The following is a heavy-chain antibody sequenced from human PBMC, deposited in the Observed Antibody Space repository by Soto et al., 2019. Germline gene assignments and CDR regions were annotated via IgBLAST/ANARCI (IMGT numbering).Heavy chain of an antibody. CDR3: ARASEYVWGSYPKSPFFDP. J-gene: IGHJ5*02. CDR2: IWYDGSNK. D-gene: IGHD3-16*01. Sequence: GGSLRLSCAASGFTFSSYGMHWVRQAPGKGLEWVAVIWYDGSNKYYADSVKGRFTISRDNSKNTLYLQMNSLRAEDTAVYYCARASEYVWGSYPKSPFFDPWGQGTLVTVSS. V-gene: IGHV3-33*01. CDR1: GFTFSSYG.